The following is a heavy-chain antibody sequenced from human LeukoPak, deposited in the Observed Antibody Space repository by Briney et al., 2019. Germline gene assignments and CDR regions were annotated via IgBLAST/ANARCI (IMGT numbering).Heavy chain of an antibody. J-gene: IGHJ4*02. CDR3: ARIASGWPFDY. D-gene: IGHD6-19*01. Sequence: SETLSLTCTVSGGSISSGGYYWSWIRQHPGKGLEWIGYIYYSGSTYYNPSLKSRLSMSVDTSKNQFSLKLSSVTAADTAVYFFARIASGWPFDYWGQGTLVTVSS. CDR1: GGSISSGGYY. V-gene: IGHV4-30-4*08. CDR2: IYYSGST.